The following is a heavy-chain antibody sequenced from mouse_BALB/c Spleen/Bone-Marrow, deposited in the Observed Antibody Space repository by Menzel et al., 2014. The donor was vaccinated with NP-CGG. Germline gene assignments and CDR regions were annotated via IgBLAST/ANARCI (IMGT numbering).Heavy chain of an antibody. V-gene: IGHV14-3*02. J-gene: IGHJ3*01. CDR3: APYYYGSSSFAY. Sequence: VQLQQSGAELVKPGASVKLSCTASGFNIKDTYMHWVKQRPAQGLEWIGRIDPANGNTKYDSKFQGKATITADTSSNTAYLQLSSLTSEDTAVYYCAPYYYGSSSFAYWGQGTLVTVSA. CDR1: GFNIKDTY. D-gene: IGHD1-1*01. CDR2: IDPANGNT.